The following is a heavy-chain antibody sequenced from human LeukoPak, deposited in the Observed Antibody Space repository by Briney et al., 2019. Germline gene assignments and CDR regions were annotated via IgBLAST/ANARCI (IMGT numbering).Heavy chain of an antibody. CDR1: GFTFDDYA. J-gene: IGHJ4*02. CDR2: ISWNSGSI. Sequence: GGSLRLSCAASGFTFDDYAMHWGRQAPGKGLEWVSGISWNSGSIGYADSVKGRFTISRDNAKNSLYLQMNSLRAEDTALYYCAKETKSSGSLDYWGQGTLVTVSS. V-gene: IGHV3-9*01. D-gene: IGHD3-10*01. CDR3: AKETKSSGSLDY.